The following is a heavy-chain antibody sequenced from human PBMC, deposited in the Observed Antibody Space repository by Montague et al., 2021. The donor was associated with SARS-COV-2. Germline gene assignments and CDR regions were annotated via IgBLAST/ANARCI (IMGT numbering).Heavy chain of an antibody. CDR2: IYYRGST. J-gene: IGHJ5*01. Sequence: SETLSLTCTVSNGSINNYYWSWVRQPPGKRLEWIGYIYYRGSTNYNPSLESRVTMSIDTSKNQFSLKLRSVTAADTAVYFCAREGLHNWFDSWGQGTLVIVSS. V-gene: IGHV4-59*01. CDR3: AREGLHNWFDS. CDR1: NGSINNYY.